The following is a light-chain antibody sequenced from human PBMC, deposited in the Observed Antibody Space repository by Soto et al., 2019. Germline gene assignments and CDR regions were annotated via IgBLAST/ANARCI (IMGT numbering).Light chain of an antibody. CDR2: GAS. V-gene: IGKV3-15*01. J-gene: IGKJ4*01. CDR3: RQYNNGPPSI. CDR1: QSVSSN. Sequence: EIVMTQSPATLSVSPGERATLSCRASQSVSSNLAWYQQKPGQAPRLLIYGASTRATGIPARFSGSGSGTDFTLTSTSWRSKDFAVNSCRQYNNGPPSIFGEGTRGRSN.